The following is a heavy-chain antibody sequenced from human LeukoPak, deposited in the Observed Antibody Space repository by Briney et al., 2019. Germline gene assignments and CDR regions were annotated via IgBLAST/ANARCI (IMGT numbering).Heavy chain of an antibody. D-gene: IGHD3-3*02. CDR1: GGSFSGYY. J-gene: IGHJ4*02. V-gene: IGHV4-34*01. CDR3: AREDFSRDYDY. Sequence: SETLSLTCAVYGGSFSGYYWSWIRQPPGKGLEWIGEINHSGSTNYNPSLKSRVTISVDTSKNQFSLKLSSVTAADTAVYYCAREDFSRDYDYWGQGTLVTVSS. CDR2: INHSGST.